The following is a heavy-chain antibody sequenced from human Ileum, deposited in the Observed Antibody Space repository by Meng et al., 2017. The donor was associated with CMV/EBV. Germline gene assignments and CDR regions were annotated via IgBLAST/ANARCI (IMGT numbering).Heavy chain of an antibody. Sequence: GESLKISCVASGFTLSSYDMHWVRQAPGKGLEWISHISTQSLTTVYADSVKGRFNISRGNAKNSLYLQMNSLRAEDTAVYYCARKGWNYREAFDMWGQGTRVTVSS. D-gene: IGHD3-16*02. CDR3: ARKGWNYREAFDM. CDR2: ISTQSLTT. J-gene: IGHJ3*02. CDR1: GFTLSSYD. V-gene: IGHV3-48*04.